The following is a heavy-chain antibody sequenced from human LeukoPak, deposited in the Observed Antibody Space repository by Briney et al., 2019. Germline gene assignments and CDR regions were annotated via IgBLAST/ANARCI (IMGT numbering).Heavy chain of an antibody. J-gene: IGHJ4*02. D-gene: IGHD6-13*01. Sequence: GGSLRLSCAASGFTFSTYWMTWVRQAPGKGLEWVSTLYNTGNTYYANSVKGRFSISRDNSKNTLFLQMNSLRAEDTAVYYCARLTPAAGRLYFVDWGPGTLVTVSS. V-gene: IGHV3-53*01. CDR2: LYNTGNT. CDR1: GFTFSTYW. CDR3: ARLTPAAGRLYFVD.